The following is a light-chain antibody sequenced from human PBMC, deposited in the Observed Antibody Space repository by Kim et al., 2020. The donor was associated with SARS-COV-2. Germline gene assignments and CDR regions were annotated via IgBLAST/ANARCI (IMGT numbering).Light chain of an antibody. CDR3: LQHNTYPIT. CDR2: GAS. V-gene: IGKV1-17*01. CDR1: QDIRND. Sequence: ASVGDRVTTTCRARQDIRNDLGWYQQNPGRAPKRLIYGASSLQRGVPSRFIGSVSGTEFTLTLSSLQPEDFATYFCLQHNTYPITFGQGTRLEIK. J-gene: IGKJ5*01.